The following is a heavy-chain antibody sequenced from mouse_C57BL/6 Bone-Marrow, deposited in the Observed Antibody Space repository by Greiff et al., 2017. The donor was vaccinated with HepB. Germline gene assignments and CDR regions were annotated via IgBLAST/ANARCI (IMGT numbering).Heavy chain of an antibody. CDR1: GFSLTSYG. J-gene: IGHJ4*01. Sequence: VKLMESGPGLVQPSQSLSITCTVSGFSLTSYGVHWVRQPPGKGLEWLGVIWSGGSTDYNAAFISRLSISKDNSKSQVFFKMNSLQADDTAIYYCAKNGRAVDYWGQGTSVTFSS. CDR2: IWSGGST. CDR3: AKNGRAVDY. V-gene: IGHV2-4*01.